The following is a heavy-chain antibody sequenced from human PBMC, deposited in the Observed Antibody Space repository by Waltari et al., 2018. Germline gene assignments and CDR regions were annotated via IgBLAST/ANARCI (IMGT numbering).Heavy chain of an antibody. D-gene: IGHD3-10*01. Sequence: QVQLVQSGAEVKKPGSSVKVSCKASGGTFSSYAIRWVRQAPGQGLEWMGGIIPIFGTANYAQKFQGRVTITADKSTSTAYMELSSLRSEDTAVYYCARVPRPVLGSGSYSPRAFDIWGQGTMVTVSS. CDR1: GGTFSSYA. CDR3: ARVPRPVLGSGSYSPRAFDI. CDR2: IIPIFGTA. V-gene: IGHV1-69*14. J-gene: IGHJ3*02.